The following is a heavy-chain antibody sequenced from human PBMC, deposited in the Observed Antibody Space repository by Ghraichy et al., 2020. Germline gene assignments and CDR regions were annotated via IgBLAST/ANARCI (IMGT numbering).Heavy chain of an antibody. D-gene: IGHD1-20*01. CDR2: INHSGST. CDR3: ARVYGSGYNWRSRWFDP. V-gene: IGHV4-34*01. Sequence: SETLSLTCAVYGGSFSGYYWSWIRQPPGKGLEWIGEINHSGSTNYNPSLKSRVTISVDTSKNQFSLKLSSVTAADTAVYYCARVYGSGYNWRSRWFDPWGQGTLVTVSS. CDR1: GGSFSGYY. J-gene: IGHJ5*02.